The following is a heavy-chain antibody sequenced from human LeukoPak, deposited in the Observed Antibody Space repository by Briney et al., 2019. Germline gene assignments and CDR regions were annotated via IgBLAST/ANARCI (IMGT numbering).Heavy chain of an antibody. CDR2: IYNTGRA. CDR1: GGSISSHY. D-gene: IGHD2-15*01. CDR3: ARHSVVSYYYGMDV. V-gene: IGHV4-59*08. Sequence: SETLSLTCTVSGGSISSHYWSWIRQPPGKAPEWIGYIYNTGRANYNPSLKSRVTISGDTSKNQFSLRLSSVTAADTAVYYCARHSVVSYYYGMDVWGQGTTVTVSS. J-gene: IGHJ6*02.